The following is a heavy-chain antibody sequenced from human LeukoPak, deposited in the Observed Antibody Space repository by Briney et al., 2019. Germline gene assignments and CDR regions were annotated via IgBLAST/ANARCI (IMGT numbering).Heavy chain of an antibody. CDR1: GFTFDDYA. CDR2: ISSSSSYI. D-gene: IGHD6-6*01. V-gene: IGHV3-21*01. Sequence: GGSLRLSCAASGFTFDDYAMHWVRQAPGKGLEWVSSISSSSSYIYYADSVKGRFTISRDNAKNSLYLQMNSLRAEDTAVYYCARVRIAAPNWFDPWGQGTLVTVSS. J-gene: IGHJ5*02. CDR3: ARVRIAAPNWFDP.